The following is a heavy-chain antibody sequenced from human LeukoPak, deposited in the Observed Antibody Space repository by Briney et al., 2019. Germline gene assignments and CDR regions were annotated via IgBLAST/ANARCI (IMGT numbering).Heavy chain of an antibody. CDR3: ARTPLAVWGSYRYTGYFDY. D-gene: IGHD3-16*02. CDR2: IIPIFGTA. CDR1: GGTFSSYA. V-gene: IGHV1-69*06. J-gene: IGHJ4*02. Sequence: SVKVPCKASGGTFSSYAISWVRQAPGQGLEWMGGIIPIFGTANYAQKFQGRVTITADKSTSTAYMELSSLRSEDTAVYYCARTPLAVWGSYRYTGYFDYWGQGTLVTVSS.